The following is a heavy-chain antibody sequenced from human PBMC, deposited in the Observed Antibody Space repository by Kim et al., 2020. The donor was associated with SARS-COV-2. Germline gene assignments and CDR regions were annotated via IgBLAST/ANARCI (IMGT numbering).Heavy chain of an antibody. CDR2: IFGGGVT. J-gene: IGHJ6*02. CDR1: GFNVGVNY. D-gene: IGHD6-13*01. V-gene: IGHV3-53*01. Sequence: GGSLRLSCAVSGFNVGVNYMNWVRQAPGKGLESVSVIFGGGVTFYADSVKGRFTISRESSKNTLYLHMNSLRVEDTAVYYCARPHSAAALYGMDVWGQGTTVTVSS. CDR3: ARPHSAAALYGMDV.